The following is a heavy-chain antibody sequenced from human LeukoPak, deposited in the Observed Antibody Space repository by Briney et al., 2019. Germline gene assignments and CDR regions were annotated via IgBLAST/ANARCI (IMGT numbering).Heavy chain of an antibody. D-gene: IGHD6-13*01. CDR3: ALTAAGTRDY. Sequence: GESLKISCAASGFTFSSYWMSWVRQAPGKGLEWVANIKQDESEKYYVDSVKGRFTISRDNAKNSLYLQMNSLRAEDTAVYYCALTAAGTRDYWGQGTLVTVSS. V-gene: IGHV3-7*01. CDR1: GFTFSSYW. J-gene: IGHJ4*02. CDR2: IKQDESEK.